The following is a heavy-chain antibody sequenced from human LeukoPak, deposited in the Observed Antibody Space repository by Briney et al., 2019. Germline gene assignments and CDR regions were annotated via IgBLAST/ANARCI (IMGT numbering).Heavy chain of an antibody. CDR2: INHSGST. J-gene: IGHJ4*02. Sequence: SETLSLTCAVSGGSISSGGYSWSWIRQPPGKGLEWIGEINHSGSTNYNPSLKSRVTISVDTSKNQFSLKLSSVTAADTAVYYCARGRSGGSGSYYTDFDYWGQGTLVTVSS. CDR3: ARGRSGGSGSYYTDFDY. CDR1: GGSISSGGYS. V-gene: IGHV4-34*01. D-gene: IGHD3-10*01.